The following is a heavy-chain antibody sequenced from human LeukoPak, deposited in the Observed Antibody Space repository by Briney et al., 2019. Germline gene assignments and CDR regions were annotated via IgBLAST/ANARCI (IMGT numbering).Heavy chain of an antibody. D-gene: IGHD3-22*01. CDR3: ANPLPYYDSSGYIAGDG. J-gene: IGHJ4*02. CDR1: GFTFPNYN. CDR2: ISYDGSNK. V-gene: IGHV3-30*18. Sequence: PGRSLRLSCAASGFTFPNYNMHWVRQAPGKGLEWVAVISYDGSNKYYADSVKGRFTISRDNSKNTLYLQMNSLRAEDTAVYYCANPLPYYDSSGYIAGDGWGQGTLVTVSS.